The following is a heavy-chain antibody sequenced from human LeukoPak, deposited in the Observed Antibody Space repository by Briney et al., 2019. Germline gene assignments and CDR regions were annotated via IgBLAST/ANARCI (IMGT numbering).Heavy chain of an antibody. CDR2: INPNSGGT. D-gene: IGHD3-22*01. Sequence: ASVKVSCKASGYTFTNYGITWVRQAPGQGLEWMGRINPNSGGTNYAQKFQGRVTMTRDTSISTAYMGLSRLRSDDTAVYYCASYSSGYSSFDYWGQGTLVTVSS. J-gene: IGHJ4*02. CDR3: ASYSSGYSSFDY. CDR1: GYTFTNYG. V-gene: IGHV1-2*06.